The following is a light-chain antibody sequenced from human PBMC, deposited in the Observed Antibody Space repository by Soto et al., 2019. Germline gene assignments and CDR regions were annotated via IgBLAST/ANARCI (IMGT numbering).Light chain of an antibody. CDR2: DAS. V-gene: IGKV1-5*01. CDR3: QQYNSYSQT. CDR1: QSISKY. Sequence: DIQMTQSPSTLSASVGDRVTITCRASQSISKYLAWYQQKPGIAPKLLIYDASSLESGVPSRFSGSGSGTEFTLTISSLQPDDFATYYCQQYNSYSQTFGQGTKVDIK. J-gene: IGKJ1*01.